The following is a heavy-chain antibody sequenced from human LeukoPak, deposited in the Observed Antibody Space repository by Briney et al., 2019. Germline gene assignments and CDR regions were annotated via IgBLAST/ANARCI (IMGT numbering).Heavy chain of an antibody. CDR2: ISRSGSTK. CDR3: ARDLEEYCSGGSCSLFDY. V-gene: IGHV3-11*04. CDR1: GFTFSDYN. D-gene: IGHD2-15*01. Sequence: PGGSLRLSCAASGFTFSDYNMRWIRQAPGKGLEWVSSISRSGSTKYYADSVKGRFTISRDNAKNSLYLQMNSLRAEDTAVYYCARDLEEYCSGGSCSLFDYWGQGTLVTVSS. J-gene: IGHJ4*02.